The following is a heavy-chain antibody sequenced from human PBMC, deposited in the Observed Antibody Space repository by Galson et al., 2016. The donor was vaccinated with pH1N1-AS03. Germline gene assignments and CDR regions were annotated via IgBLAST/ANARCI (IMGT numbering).Heavy chain of an antibody. V-gene: IGHV3-30*18. J-gene: IGHJ4*02. CDR2: MSYDGSTK. CDR1: GFTFNRHA. CDR3: AKDLHFYDSYYLDY. D-gene: IGHD2/OR15-2a*01. Sequence: LRLSCAASGFTFNRHAMHWVRQAPGKGLEWVAIMSYDGSTKYYTDSVRDRFTISRDNSKKTLYLHMSSLRAEDTAVYYCAKDLHFYDSYYLDYWGRGTLVTVSS.